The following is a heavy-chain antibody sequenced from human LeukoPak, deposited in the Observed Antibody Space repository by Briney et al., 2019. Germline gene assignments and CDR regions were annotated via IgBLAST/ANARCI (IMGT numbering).Heavy chain of an antibody. D-gene: IGHD2-2*01. CDR3: ARGLDCSSASCSEGPYFDF. Sequence: PGGSLRLSCAASGFTFSSYWMHWVRQAPGKGLVWVSRVNTDERSTTYADSVQGRFTISRDNAKNTLYLQMNSLRPEDTAVYYCARGLDCSSASCSEGPYFDFWGQGDLVTVSS. CDR2: VNTDERST. V-gene: IGHV3-74*01. CDR1: GFTFSSYW. J-gene: IGHJ4*02.